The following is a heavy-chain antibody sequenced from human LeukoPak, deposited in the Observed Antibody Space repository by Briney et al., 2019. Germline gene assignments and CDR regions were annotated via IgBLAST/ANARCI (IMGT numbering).Heavy chain of an antibody. CDR3: AALVRGVIIDWFDP. CDR1: GGSFSGYY. Sequence: SETLSLTCAVYGGSFSGYYWSWIRQPAGKGLEWIGEINHSGSTNYNPSLKSRVTISVDTSKNQFSLKLSSVTAADTAVYYCAALVRGVIIDWFDPWGQGTLVTVSS. V-gene: IGHV4-34*01. CDR2: INHSGST. J-gene: IGHJ5*02. D-gene: IGHD3-10*01.